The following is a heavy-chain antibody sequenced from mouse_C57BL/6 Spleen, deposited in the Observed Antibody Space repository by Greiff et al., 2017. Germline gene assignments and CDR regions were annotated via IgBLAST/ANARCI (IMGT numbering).Heavy chain of an antibody. CDR1: GYTFTSYG. CDR2: IYPRSGNT. J-gene: IGHJ4*01. Sequence: QVQLQQSGAELARPGASVKLSCKASGYTFTSYGISWVKQRTGQGLEWIGEIYPRSGNTYYNEKFKGKATLTADKSSSTAYMELRSLTSEDSAVYFCARSGGWLLTYYAMDYWGQGTSVTVSS. V-gene: IGHV1-81*01. CDR3: ARSGGWLLTYYAMDY. D-gene: IGHD2-3*01.